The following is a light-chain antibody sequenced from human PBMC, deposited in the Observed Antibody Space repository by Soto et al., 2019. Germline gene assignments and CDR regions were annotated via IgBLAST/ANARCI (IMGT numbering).Light chain of an antibody. CDR2: GTS. CDR1: QSVSSSY. Sequence: EIVLSQSPGTLSLSPGERATLSCRASQSVSSSYLAWYQQKPGQPPRLLIYGTSSRATGIPDRFSGSGSGTDFTLTITRLEPEDFAVYHCQQYYSSPWTFGQGTNVE. J-gene: IGKJ1*01. V-gene: IGKV3-20*01. CDR3: QQYYSSPWT.